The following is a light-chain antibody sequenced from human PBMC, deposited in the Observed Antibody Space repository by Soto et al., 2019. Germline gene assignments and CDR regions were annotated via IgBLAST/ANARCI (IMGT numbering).Light chain of an antibody. CDR3: QSYDSSLSDSKV. V-gene: IGLV1-40*01. CDR2: GDS. CDR1: TSNIGAGYD. J-gene: IGLJ2*01. Sequence: QSVLTQPPSVSGAPGQRVTISCTGSTSNIGAGYDVHWYQQVPGKAPKLLIYGDSNRPSGVPDRISASKSGTSATLAISGLQADDEADYYCQSYDSSLSDSKVFGGGTKLTVL.